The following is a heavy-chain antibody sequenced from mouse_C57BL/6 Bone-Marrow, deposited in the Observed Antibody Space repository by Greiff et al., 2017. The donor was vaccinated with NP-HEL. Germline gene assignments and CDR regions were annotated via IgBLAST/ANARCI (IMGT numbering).Heavy chain of an antibody. CDR2: INPSTGGT. CDR1: GYSFTGYY. J-gene: IGHJ2*01. Sequence: VHVKQSGPELVKPGASVKISCKASGYSFTGYYMHWVKQSSEKSLEWIGEINPSTGGTSYNQKFTGKATLTVDKSSSTAYMQLKSLTSEDSAVYYCAREGGIRNYFDYWGQGTTLTVSS. V-gene: IGHV1-43*01. CDR3: AREGGIRNYFDY. D-gene: IGHD2-4*01.